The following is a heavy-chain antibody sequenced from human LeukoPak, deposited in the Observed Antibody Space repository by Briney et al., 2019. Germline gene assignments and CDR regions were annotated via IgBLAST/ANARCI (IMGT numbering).Heavy chain of an antibody. CDR1: GFTLRDYW. V-gene: IGHV3-7*01. CDR3: ARDAHRDCSGGSCYYYFYAMDV. J-gene: IGHJ6*02. CDR2: RKEGGSEK. Sequence: GGSLRLSCAASGFTLRDYWMSWVRQAPGKGLEWVANRKEGGSEKHYVDSVKGRFTISRDNAKNSLYLQSLYLQMNSLRAEDTAFYYCARDAHRDCSGGSCYYYFYAMDVWGQGTTVTVSS. D-gene: IGHD2-15*01.